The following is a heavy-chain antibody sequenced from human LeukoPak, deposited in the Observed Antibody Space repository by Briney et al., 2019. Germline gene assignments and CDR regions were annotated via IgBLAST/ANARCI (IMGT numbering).Heavy chain of an antibody. CDR3: ARSQDCSGGSCSPAQGY. CDR1: GYTFTSYA. V-gene: IGHV1-3*01. CDR2: INAGNGNT. D-gene: IGHD2-15*01. J-gene: IGHJ4*02. Sequence: GASVKVSCKASGYTFTSYAMHWVRQAPGQRLEWMGWINAGNGNTKYSQKFQGRVTMTRHTSVTTAYMELYSLRSDDTAVYYCARSQDCSGGSCSPAQGYWGQGTLVTVSS.